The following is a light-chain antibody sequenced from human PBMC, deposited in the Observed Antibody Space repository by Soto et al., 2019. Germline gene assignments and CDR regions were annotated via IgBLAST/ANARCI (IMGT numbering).Light chain of an antibody. V-gene: IGKV3-20*01. CDR2: GAS. Sequence: EIVLTQSPGTLSLSPGERGTLSCRASQSVSSSYLAWYQQRPGQAPRLLMYGASSRATGIPDRFSGSGSGTDFTLTITRLEPEGIAVYYCHHYGSSPPWTFGQGTKVEVK. CDR1: QSVSSSY. J-gene: IGKJ1*01. CDR3: HHYGSSPPWT.